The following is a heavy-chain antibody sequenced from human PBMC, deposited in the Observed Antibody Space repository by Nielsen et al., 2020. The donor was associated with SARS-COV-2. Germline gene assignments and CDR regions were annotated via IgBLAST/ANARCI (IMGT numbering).Heavy chain of an antibody. J-gene: IGHJ4*02. CDR2: INSDGSGA. D-gene: IGHD3-22*01. CDR1: GFTFSSYW. Sequence: GESLKISCAASGFTFSSYWMHWVRQVPGTGLVLVSRINSDGSGATYAASVKGRFTISRDNAKKTLYLQMTSLRAEDTAVYYCGRSRYYGPTSYFDYWGQGTLVTVPS. V-gene: IGHV3-74*01. CDR3: GRSRYYGPTSYFDY.